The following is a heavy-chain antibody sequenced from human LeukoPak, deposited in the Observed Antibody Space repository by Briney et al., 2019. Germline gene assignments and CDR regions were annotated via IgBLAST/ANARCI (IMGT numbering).Heavy chain of an antibody. J-gene: IGHJ4*02. D-gene: IGHD6-13*01. Sequence: SVKVSCKASGGTFSSYAISWVRQAPGQGLEWMGGIIPIFGAANYAQKFQGRVTITADESTSTAYMELSSLRSEDTAVYYCARVAASQHGKAFDYWGQGTLVTVSS. CDR1: GGTFSSYA. CDR2: IIPIFGAA. CDR3: ARVAASQHGKAFDY. V-gene: IGHV1-69*13.